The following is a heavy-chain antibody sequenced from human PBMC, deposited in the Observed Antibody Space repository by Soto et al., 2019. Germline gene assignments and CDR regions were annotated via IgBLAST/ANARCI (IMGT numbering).Heavy chain of an antibody. CDR2: ISSSGSTI. CDR1: GFTFSSYE. D-gene: IGHD3-3*01. CDR3: AKDSTYYDFWSGYHPPMGY. Sequence: GSLRLSCAASGFTFSSYEMNWVRQAPGKGLEWVSYISSSGSTIYYADSVKGRFTISRDNAKNSLYLQMNSLRAEDTAVYYCAKDSTYYDFWSGYHPPMGYWGQGTLVTVSS. V-gene: IGHV3-48*03. J-gene: IGHJ4*02.